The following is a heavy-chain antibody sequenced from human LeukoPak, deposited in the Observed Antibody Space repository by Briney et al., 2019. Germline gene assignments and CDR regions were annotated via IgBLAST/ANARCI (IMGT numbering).Heavy chain of an antibody. CDR2: IDIDGVST. CDR1: GFSFTSYY. V-gene: IGHV3-74*03. Sequence: GGSLRLSCAASGFSFTSYYTHWVRQVPGKGPVWVSWIDIDGVSTKYADSVKGRFTISRDNAKNTVYLQMNSLRVEDTAVYYCARDSSDFDLWGRGTLVTVSS. CDR3: ARDSSDFDL. J-gene: IGHJ2*01.